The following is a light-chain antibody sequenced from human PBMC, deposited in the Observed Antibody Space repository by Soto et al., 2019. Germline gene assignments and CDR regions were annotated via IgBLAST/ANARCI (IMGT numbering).Light chain of an antibody. CDR2: EVS. V-gene: IGLV2-14*01. J-gene: IGLJ1*01. CDR1: SSDVGGYNY. Sequence: QSALTQPASVSGSPGQSITISCPGTSSDVGGYNYVSWYQQHPGKAPKLMIYEVSNRPSGVSNRFSGSKSGNAASLTISGLQAEDEADYYCNSYTTSGTLYVFGTGTKVTVL. CDR3: NSYTTSGTLYV.